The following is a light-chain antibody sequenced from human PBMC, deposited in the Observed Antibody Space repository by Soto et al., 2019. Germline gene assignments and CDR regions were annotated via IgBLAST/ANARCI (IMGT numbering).Light chain of an antibody. CDR1: QSVSSSY. J-gene: IGKJ4*01. V-gene: IGKV3-20*01. CDR2: GAS. Sequence: EIVLTQSPGTLSLSPGERATLSCRASQSVSSSYLAWYQQKPGQAPRLLIYGASSRATGTPDRFSGSGSGTDVTLTISRLEPADVAVYYCQQYGSSPLTFGGGTKVESK. CDR3: QQYGSSPLT.